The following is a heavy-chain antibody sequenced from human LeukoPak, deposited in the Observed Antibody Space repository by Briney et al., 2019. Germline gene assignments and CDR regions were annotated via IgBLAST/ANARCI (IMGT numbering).Heavy chain of an antibody. V-gene: IGHV3-21*01. J-gene: IGHJ4*02. CDR3: ARARIVVVPAAIRRGWHPCDY. CDR1: GFTFSSYS. CDR2: ISSSSSYI. D-gene: IGHD2-2*01. Sequence: PGGSLRLSCAASGFTFSSYSMNWVRQAPGKGLEWVSSISSSSSYIYYADSVKGRFTISRDNAKNSLYLQMNSLRAEDTAVYYCARARIVVVPAAIRRGWHPCDYWGQGTLVTVSS.